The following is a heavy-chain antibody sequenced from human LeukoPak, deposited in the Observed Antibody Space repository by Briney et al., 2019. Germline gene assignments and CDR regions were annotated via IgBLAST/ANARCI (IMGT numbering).Heavy chain of an antibody. J-gene: IGHJ4*02. D-gene: IGHD6-13*01. CDR2: VYSSGST. V-gene: IGHV4-59*01. Sequence: SEILSLTCTVSGGPISSYYWSWVRQPPGKGLGWIGYVYSSGSTSYNPSLKRRVTMSVDTSKNQFSLNLSSVTAADTAVYYCARGGPVDSSVGYWGQGILVTVSS. CDR3: ARGGPVDSSVGY. CDR1: GGPISSYY.